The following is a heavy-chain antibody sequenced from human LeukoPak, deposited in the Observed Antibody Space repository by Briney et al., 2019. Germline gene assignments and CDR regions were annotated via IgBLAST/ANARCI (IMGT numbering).Heavy chain of an antibody. J-gene: IGHJ5*02. CDR2: INPNSGGT. V-gene: IGHV1-2*02. D-gene: IGHD6-6*01. CDR1: GCTFTGYY. Sequence: ASVKVSCKASGCTFTGYYMHWVRQAPGQGLEWMGWINPNSGGTNYAQKFQGRVTMTRDTSISTAYMELSRLRSDDTAVYYCARERTFPSSSDPYSFDPWGQGTLVTVSS. CDR3: ARERTFPSSSDPYSFDP.